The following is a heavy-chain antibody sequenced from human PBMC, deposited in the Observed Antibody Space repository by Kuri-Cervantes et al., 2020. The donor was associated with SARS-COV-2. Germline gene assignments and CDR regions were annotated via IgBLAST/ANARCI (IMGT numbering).Heavy chain of an antibody. CDR2: ISAYNGNT. V-gene: IGHV1-18*01. J-gene: IGHJ4*02. CDR1: GYTFTSYG. Sequence: ASVKVSCKASGYTFTSYGISWVRQAPGQGLEWMGWISAYNGNTNYAQKLQGSVTMTTDTSTSTAYMELRSLRSDDTAVYYCAREIQYSGSSLDFDYWGQGTLVTVSS. CDR3: AREIQYSGSSLDFDY. D-gene: IGHD1-26*01.